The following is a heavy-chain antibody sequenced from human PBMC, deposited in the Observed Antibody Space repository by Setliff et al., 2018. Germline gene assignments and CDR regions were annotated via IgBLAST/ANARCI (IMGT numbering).Heavy chain of an antibody. CDR3: ARDRVLGSTWYELIASDF. CDR2: IRVYDGYT. CDR1: GYTFIDYG. V-gene: IGHV1-18*01. D-gene: IGHD6-13*01. J-gene: IGHJ4*02. Sequence: ASVKVSCKASGYTFIDYGISWVRQDPGQGLEWMGWIRVYDGYTDYAQKFQGRVTMTTDTSTSTAYMELRSLRSDDTAVYFCARDRVLGSTWYELIASDFWGQGSLVTVSS.